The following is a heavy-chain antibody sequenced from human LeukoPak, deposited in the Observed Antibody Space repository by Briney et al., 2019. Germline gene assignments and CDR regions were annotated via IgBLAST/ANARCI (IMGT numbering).Heavy chain of an antibody. D-gene: IGHD1-20*01. V-gene: IGHV3-23*01. CDR1: GFTFSSYA. CDR2: ISGSGGST. J-gene: IGHJ6*02. Sequence: PGGSLRPSCAASGFTFSSYAMSWVRQAPGKGLEWVSAISGSGGSTYYADSVKGRFTISRDNSKNTLYLQMNSLRAEDTAVYYCAKDRPYNWNDQYYYGMDVWGQGTTVTVSS. CDR3: AKDRPYNWNDQYYYGMDV.